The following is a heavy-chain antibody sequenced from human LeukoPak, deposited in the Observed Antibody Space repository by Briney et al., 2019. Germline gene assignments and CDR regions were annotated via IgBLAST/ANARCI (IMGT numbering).Heavy chain of an antibody. D-gene: IGHD7-27*01. CDR1: GFSFSSYT. CDR2: ISGGGDTT. Sequence: GGSLRLSCSASGFSFSSYTMTWVRQAPGKGPEWVSIISGGGDTTFYTDSVKGRFTISRDNAKNSLYLQMNSLRTEDTAVYYCVRDGSSWGNFDYWGQGTLVSVSS. CDR3: VRDGSSWGNFDY. V-gene: IGHV3-48*01. J-gene: IGHJ4*02.